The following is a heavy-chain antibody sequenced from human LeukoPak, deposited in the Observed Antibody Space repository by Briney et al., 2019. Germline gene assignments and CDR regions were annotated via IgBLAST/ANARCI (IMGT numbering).Heavy chain of an antibody. CDR3: ARMGVGANYFDY. Sequence: GSLLLSCAASGFSFISYAMNWVRQAPGKGLEYVSAISSNGGSKYYANSVKGRLTISRDNSKNTLYLQMGSLRAEDMAVYYCARMGVGANYFDYWGQGTLVTVSS. V-gene: IGHV3-64*01. CDR2: ISSNGGSK. D-gene: IGHD1-26*01. J-gene: IGHJ4*02. CDR1: GFSFISYA.